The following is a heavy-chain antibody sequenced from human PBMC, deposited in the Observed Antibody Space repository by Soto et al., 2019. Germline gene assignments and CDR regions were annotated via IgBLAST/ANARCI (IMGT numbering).Heavy chain of an antibody. Sequence: ASVKVSCKASGYTFTNYAIHWVRQAPGQRLEWMGWISAVNGNTKYSQRFQGRVTFTSDTSASTAYMEMSSLRSEDTAVFYCERNSGAKSLAWFAPWGQGTLVTLSS. CDR2: ISAVNGNT. CDR3: ERNSGAKSLAWFAP. D-gene: IGHD1-26*01. CDR1: GYTFTNYA. J-gene: IGHJ5*02. V-gene: IGHV1-3*01.